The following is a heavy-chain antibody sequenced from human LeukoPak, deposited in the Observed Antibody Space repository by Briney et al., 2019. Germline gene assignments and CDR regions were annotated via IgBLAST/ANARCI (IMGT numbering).Heavy chain of an antibody. CDR2: IRSKANSYAT. V-gene: IGHV3-73*01. CDR1: GFTFSGSA. D-gene: IGHD4-17*01. CDR3: TVPSMTTVTTTPDY. J-gene: IGHJ4*02. Sequence: GGSLKLSCAASGFTFSGSAMHWVRQGSGKGLEGVGRIRSKANSYATAYAASVKGRFTISRDDSKNTAYLQMNSLKTEDTAVYYCTVPSMTTVTTTPDYWGQGTLVTVSS.